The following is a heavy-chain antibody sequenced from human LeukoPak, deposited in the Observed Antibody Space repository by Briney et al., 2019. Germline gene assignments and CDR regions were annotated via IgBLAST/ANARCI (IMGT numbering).Heavy chain of an antibody. CDR3: ARGRTYLDYFDY. Sequence: PSETLSLTCTVSGGSMSKSYWNCIRQPPGKGLEWIGYIYSSGSTNYNPSLKSRVTISLDTSRTQSSLELTSATAADTAVYYCARGRTYLDYFDYWGQGTVVTVSS. J-gene: IGHJ4*02. D-gene: IGHD1-14*01. CDR1: GGSMSKSY. CDR2: IYSSGST. V-gene: IGHV4-59*01.